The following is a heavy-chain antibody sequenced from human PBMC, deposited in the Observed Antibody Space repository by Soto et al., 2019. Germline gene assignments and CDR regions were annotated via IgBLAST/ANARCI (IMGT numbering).Heavy chain of an antibody. J-gene: IGHJ5*02. Sequence: QQSTRQGLEWMGWMNPGSGDTGYAQKFQGRVTMTRDISIATAYMELSSLRSDDTAIYYCARMAKFGSLNWFDTWGQATLLTV. CDR3: ARMAKFGSLNWFDT. D-gene: IGHD3-10*01. CDR2: MNPGSGDT. V-gene: IGHV1-8*01.